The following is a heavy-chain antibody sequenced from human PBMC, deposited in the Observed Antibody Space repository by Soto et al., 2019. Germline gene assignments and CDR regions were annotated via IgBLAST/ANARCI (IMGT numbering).Heavy chain of an antibody. CDR3: ARAGYISGWPQDY. V-gene: IGHV3-33*01. CDR1: GFTFSSYG. D-gene: IGHD6-19*01. CDR2: IWYDGSNK. Sequence: QVQLVESGGGVVQPGRSLRLSCAASGFTFSSYGMHWVRQAPGNGLEWVAVIWYDGSNKYYADSVKGRFTISRDNSKNTLYLQMNSLRAEDTAVYYCARAGYISGWPQDYWGQGTLVTVSS. J-gene: IGHJ4*02.